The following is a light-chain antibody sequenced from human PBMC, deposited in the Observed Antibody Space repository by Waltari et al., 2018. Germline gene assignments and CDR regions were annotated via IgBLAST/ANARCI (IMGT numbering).Light chain of an antibody. CDR3: CSYAGSSTHVV. V-gene: IGLV2-23*01. J-gene: IGLJ2*01. CDR1: SSDVGSYNL. Sequence: ALTQPASVSGSPGQSITISCTGTSSDVGSYNLVSWYQQHPGKAPKLMIYEGSQRPSGVSNRFSGSKSGNTASLTISGLQAEDEADYYCCSYAGSSTHVVFGGGTKLTVL. CDR2: EGS.